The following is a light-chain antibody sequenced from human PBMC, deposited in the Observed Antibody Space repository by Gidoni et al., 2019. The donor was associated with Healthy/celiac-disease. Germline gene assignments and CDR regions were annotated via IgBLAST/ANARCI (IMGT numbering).Light chain of an antibody. CDR3: QKYNNWPTWT. CDR2: GAS. CDR1: HSVSST. Sequence: EIVITQSPAPLSVSPGESATLSCRDSHSVSSTLAWYQQKPGQATRLVIYGASTRATGIPARFSGSGSGTECTLTISSLQSEDFAVYYCQKYNNWPTWTFGQGTKVEIK. J-gene: IGKJ1*01. V-gene: IGKV3-15*01.